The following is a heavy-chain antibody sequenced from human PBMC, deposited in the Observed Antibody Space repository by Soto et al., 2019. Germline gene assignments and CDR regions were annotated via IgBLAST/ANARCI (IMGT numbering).Heavy chain of an antibody. Sequence: SVKVSCKASGFTFTSSAVQWVRPARGQRLEWIGWIVVGSGNTNYAQKFQERVTITRDMSTSTAYMELSSLRSEDTAVYYCAADVVTGTTRSDYWGQGTLVTVSS. D-gene: IGHD1-20*01. V-gene: IGHV1-58*01. J-gene: IGHJ4*02. CDR1: GFTFTSSA. CDR3: AADVVTGTTRSDY. CDR2: IVVGSGNT.